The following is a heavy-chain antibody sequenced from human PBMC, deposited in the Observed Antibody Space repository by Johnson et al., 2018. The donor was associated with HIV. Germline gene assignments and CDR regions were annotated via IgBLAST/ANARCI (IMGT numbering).Heavy chain of an antibody. CDR3: ATDYNVWSGRPDSFDV. Sequence: HVQLVESGGGVVQPGRSLRLSCAASGFTFSSYGMHWVRQATGKGLEWVSAISGSGGSTYYADSVKGRFTISRDNSKNTLYLQMDSLRAEDTAVYYCATDYNVWSGRPDSFDVWGQGTMVTVSS. D-gene: IGHD3-3*01. CDR2: ISGSGGST. CDR1: GFTFSSYG. J-gene: IGHJ3*01. V-gene: IGHV3-NL1*01.